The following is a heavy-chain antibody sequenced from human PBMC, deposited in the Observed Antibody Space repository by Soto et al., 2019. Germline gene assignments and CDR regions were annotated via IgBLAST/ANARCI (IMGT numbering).Heavy chain of an antibody. Sequence: PSETLSLTCAVSGGSISSSNWWSWVRQPPGKGLEWIGEIYHSGSTNNNPSLKSRVTISVDKSKNQFSLKLSSMTAADTAVYYCGRAAMGGSSWPFDYWGQGTLVTVS. V-gene: IGHV4-4*02. J-gene: IGHJ4*02. CDR1: GGSISSSNW. CDR3: GRAAMGGSSWPFDY. D-gene: IGHD6-13*01. CDR2: IYHSGST.